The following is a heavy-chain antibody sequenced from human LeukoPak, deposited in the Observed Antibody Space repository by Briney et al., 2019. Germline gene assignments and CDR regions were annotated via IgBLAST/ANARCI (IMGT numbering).Heavy chain of an antibody. CDR1: GGSIRSYY. J-gene: IGHJ4*02. CDR3: TRDRPGGSGWKGFDY. V-gene: IGHV4-59*01. D-gene: IGHD6-19*01. CDR2: ISYSGST. Sequence: PSETLSLTCTVSGGSIRSYYWSWVRQPPGKGLEWIGYISYSGSTNYNPSLKSRVIISVDTSKNQFFLQLRSVTAADTAVYYCTRDRPGGSGWKGFDYWGQGTLVTVSS.